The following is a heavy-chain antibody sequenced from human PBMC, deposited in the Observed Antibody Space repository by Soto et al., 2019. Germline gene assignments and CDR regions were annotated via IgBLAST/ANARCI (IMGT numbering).Heavy chain of an antibody. CDR1: GGSIISYY. D-gene: IGHD6-13*01. Sequence: PSETLSLTCTVSGGSIISYYWSWIRQPPGKGLEWIGYIYDSGSTNYNPSLKSRVTISVDTFKNQFSLKLSSVTAADTAVYHCARRGAADGFCYYMDVWGKGTTVTVSS. J-gene: IGHJ6*03. V-gene: IGHV4-59*08. CDR2: IYDSGST. CDR3: ARRGAADGFCYYMDV.